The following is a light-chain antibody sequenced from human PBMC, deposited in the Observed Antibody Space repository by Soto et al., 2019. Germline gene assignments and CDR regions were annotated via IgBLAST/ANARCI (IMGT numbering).Light chain of an antibody. Sequence: DIQMTQSPSSLSASVGDRVTITCRASQTIGANLNWYRQKLGKAPTLLIYDASTLQSGVPSRLSGLGSGTDFALTITSLQPDDSATYYCQQSYTTVYTFGQGTKVEIK. CDR2: DAS. J-gene: IGKJ2*01. CDR1: QTIGAN. V-gene: IGKV1-39*01. CDR3: QQSYTTVYT.